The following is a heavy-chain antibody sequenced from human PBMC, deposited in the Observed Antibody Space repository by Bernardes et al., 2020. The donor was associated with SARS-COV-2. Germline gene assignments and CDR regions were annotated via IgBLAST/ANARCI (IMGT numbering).Heavy chain of an antibody. J-gene: IGHJ6*03. V-gene: IGHV1-18*01. D-gene: IGHD3-10*01. CDR3: AISSYGSGSYYFPSYYYYYMDV. CDR2: ISAYNGNT. Sequence: ASVKVSCKASGYTFTSYGISWVRQAPGQGLEWMGWISAYNGNTNYAQKLQGRVTMTTDTSTSTAYMELRSLRSDDTAVYYCAISSYGSGSYYFPSYYYYYMDVWGKGTTVTVSS. CDR1: GYTFTSYG.